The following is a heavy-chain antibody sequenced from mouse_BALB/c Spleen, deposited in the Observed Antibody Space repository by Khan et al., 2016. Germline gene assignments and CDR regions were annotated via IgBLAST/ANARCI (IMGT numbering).Heavy chain of an antibody. CDR1: GFDFSRYW. CDR3: ARLHYYGRFAY. Sequence: EVKLLESGGGLVQPGGSLKLSCVASGFDFSRYWMSWVRQAPGKGLEWIGEINPDSSTINYTPSLKDKFIISRDNAKNTLYLQMSKVSSEDTALYYCARLHYYGRFAYWGQGTLVTVSA. D-gene: IGHD1-2*01. CDR2: INPDSSTI. V-gene: IGHV4-1*02. J-gene: IGHJ3*01.